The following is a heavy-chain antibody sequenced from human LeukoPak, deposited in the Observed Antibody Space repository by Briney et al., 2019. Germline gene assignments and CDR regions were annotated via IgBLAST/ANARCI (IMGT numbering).Heavy chain of an antibody. CDR2: INPNTGGT. V-gene: IGHV1-2*02. D-gene: IGHD3-16*01. J-gene: IGHJ4*02. Sequence: ASVKVSCKTSGYTFSVYYIQWVRQAPGLGLEWMGWINPNTGGTNYAEKFKGRATMTRDTSISTAYMEVTRLKSDDTAIYYCARDLGFDSWGQGTLVTVSS. CDR3: ARDLGFDS. CDR1: GYTFSVYY.